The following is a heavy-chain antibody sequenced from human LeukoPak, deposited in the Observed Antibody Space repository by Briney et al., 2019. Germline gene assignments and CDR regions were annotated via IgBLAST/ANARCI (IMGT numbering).Heavy chain of an antibody. CDR1: GFAFSSYW. D-gene: IGHD3-3*01. V-gene: IGHV3-7*01. Sequence: GGSLRLSCAASGFAFSSYWMSWVRQAPGKGLEWVANIKQDGSEKYYVDSVKGRFTISRDNAKNSLYLQMNSLRAEDTAVYYCARDRRAPYYGFRSGYIDHYYMDVWGKGTTVTVSS. CDR2: IKQDGSEK. CDR3: ARDRRAPYYGFRSGYIDHYYMDV. J-gene: IGHJ6*03.